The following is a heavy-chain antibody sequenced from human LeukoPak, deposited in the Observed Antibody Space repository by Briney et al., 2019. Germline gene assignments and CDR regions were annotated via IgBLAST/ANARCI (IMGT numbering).Heavy chain of an antibody. D-gene: IGHD3-9*01. Sequence: ASVKVSCKASGYTFTGYYMHWVRHAPGQGLERMGWINPNSGGTNYAQKFQGRVTMTRDTSISTAYMELSRLRSDDTAVYYCARVDYDILTGYPLDALSPWGQGTLVTVSS. V-gene: IGHV1-2*02. CDR3: ARVDYDILTGYPLDALSP. CDR2: INPNSGGT. J-gene: IGHJ5*02. CDR1: GYTFTGYY.